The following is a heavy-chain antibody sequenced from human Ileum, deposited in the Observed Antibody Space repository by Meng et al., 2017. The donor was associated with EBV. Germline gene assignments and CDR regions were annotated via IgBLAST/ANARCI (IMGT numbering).Heavy chain of an antibody. V-gene: IGHV4-30-4*01. CDR3: ARDTDLYYYDNSGFDF. CDR1: GGSISSGGLY. Sequence: QVQLQESGPRLVKPSQTLSLTCAVSGGSISSGGLYWSWIRQPPGKGLEWIGYIHYSGSTYYNPSLKSRVSLSIDTSRSQFSLRLSSVTAADTAVYYCARDTDLYYYDNSGFDFWGQGTLVTVSS. D-gene: IGHD3-22*01. J-gene: IGHJ4*02. CDR2: IHYSGST.